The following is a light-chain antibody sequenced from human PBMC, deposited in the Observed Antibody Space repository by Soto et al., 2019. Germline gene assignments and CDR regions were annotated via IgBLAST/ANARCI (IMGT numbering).Light chain of an antibody. Sequence: DIQMTQSPSSLSASVGDRVTITCRASQSISSYLNWYQQKPGKAPKLLIYAASSLQSGVPSRFSGSGSGTGFTLTISSLKPEDFATYYCQQSYSTPFTFGPGTKVDIK. CDR2: AAS. CDR3: QQSYSTPFT. V-gene: IGKV1-39*01. CDR1: QSISSY. J-gene: IGKJ3*01.